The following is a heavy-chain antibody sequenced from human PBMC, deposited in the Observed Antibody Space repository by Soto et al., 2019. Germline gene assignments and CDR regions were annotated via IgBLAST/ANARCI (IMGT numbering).Heavy chain of an antibody. J-gene: IGHJ4*02. CDR3: ARAPYYDWCFDL. V-gene: IGHV4-30-2*06. D-gene: IGHD3-9*01. CDR2: SHPSGSS. Sequence: TPSLTFTVSVATINSAGHSWGWVRQSPGKCLEWIVYSHPSGSSYYNPSLQSRVTISVDRYKVQFYVTLTYVTAGDTAVYFCARAPYYDWCFDLWGLGTPVTVSS. CDR1: VATINSAGHS.